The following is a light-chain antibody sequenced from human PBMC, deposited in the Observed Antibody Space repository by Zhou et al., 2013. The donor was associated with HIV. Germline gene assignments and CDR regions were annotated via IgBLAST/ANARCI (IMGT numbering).Light chain of an antibody. V-gene: IGKV3D-15*01. CDR2: DAS. Sequence: EVLMTQSPVTLSVSPGARATLSCRASQSIDTYLAWYQQRPGQPPRLLIYDASTRATGTPARFSGSGYGTDFTLTIRSLEPEDFAIYYCQHLQGGFGPGSRLEI. CDR3: QHLQGG. J-gene: IGKJ2*03. CDR1: QSIDTY.